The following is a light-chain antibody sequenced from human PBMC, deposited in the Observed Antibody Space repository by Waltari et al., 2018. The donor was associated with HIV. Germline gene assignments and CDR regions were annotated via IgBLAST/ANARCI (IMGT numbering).Light chain of an antibody. CDR1: NTGSKS. CDR2: DDS. Sequence: SNVLTQPPPVSLAPGQTARITCGGNNTGSKSVHWYQQRPGQAPVVVVFDDSDRPSGIPERFAGSNSGNTATLTISRVEAGDEADYYCQVWDSSRDWVFGGGTKLTVL. J-gene: IGLJ3*02. V-gene: IGLV3-21*02. CDR3: QVWDSSRDWV.